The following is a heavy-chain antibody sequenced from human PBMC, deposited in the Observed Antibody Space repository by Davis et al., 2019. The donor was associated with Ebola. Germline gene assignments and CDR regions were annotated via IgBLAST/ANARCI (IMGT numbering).Heavy chain of an antibody. CDR1: GFTFKTFG. V-gene: IGHV3-30*03. CDR2: ISYDGRNK. CDR3: ARGGYDFWSGYYNS. Sequence: SLKISCAASGFTFKTFGMNWVRQAPGKGLEWVAVISYDGRNKFYADSVKGRFTISRDNARNSLFLQMNSLRGEDTAVYYCARGGYDFWSGYYNSWGQGTLVAVSS. J-gene: IGHJ4*02. D-gene: IGHD3-3*01.